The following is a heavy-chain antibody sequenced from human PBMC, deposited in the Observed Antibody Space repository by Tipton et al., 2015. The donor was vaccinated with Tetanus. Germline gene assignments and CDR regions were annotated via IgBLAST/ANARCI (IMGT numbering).Heavy chain of an antibody. J-gene: IGHJ6*02. CDR1: GYTFTSYG. D-gene: IGHD6-19*01. Sequence: QVQLVQSGAEVKKPGATVKVSCKASGYTFTSYGISWVRQAPGQGLEWMGWISAYNGNTNYAQKLQGRVTMTTDTSTSTAYMELRSLRSDDTAVYYCARVGSSSGWSKNYYYYYGMDVWGQGTTVTVSS. CDR3: ARVGSSSGWSKNYYYYYGMDV. V-gene: IGHV1-18*04. CDR2: ISAYNGNT.